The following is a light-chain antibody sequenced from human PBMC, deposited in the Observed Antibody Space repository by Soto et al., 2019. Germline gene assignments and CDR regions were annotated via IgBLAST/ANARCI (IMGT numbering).Light chain of an antibody. CDR1: SSNIGNNY. V-gene: IGLV1-51*01. J-gene: IGLJ2*01. Sequence: QSVLTQPPSGSASPGQKVTITCSGSSSNIGNNYVSWYQQLPGTAPKLLIFDNNNRPSGIPDRFSGSKSGTSATRGITGLQTGDEADYYCGTWYSSLSAGVFGGGTKLTVL. CDR3: GTWYSSLSAGV. CDR2: DNN.